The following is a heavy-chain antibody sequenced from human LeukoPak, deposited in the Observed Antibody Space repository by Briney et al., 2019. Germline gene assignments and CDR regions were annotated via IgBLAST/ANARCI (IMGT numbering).Heavy chain of an antibody. Sequence: SQTLSLTCAISGGSVSSNSAAWNWIRQSPSRGLEWLGRTYYRSKWYNDYAVSVKSRITINPDTSKNQFSLQLNSVTPEDTAVYYCARALGYSSGWLPPNFDYWGQGTLVTVSS. D-gene: IGHD6-19*01. CDR1: GGSVSSNSAA. CDR2: TYYRSKWYN. CDR3: ARALGYSSGWLPPNFDY. V-gene: IGHV6-1*01. J-gene: IGHJ4*02.